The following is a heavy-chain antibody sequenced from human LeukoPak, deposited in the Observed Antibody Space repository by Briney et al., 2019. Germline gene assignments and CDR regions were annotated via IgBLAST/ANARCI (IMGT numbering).Heavy chain of an antibody. J-gene: IGHJ3*02. V-gene: IGHV5-51*01. D-gene: IGHD3-22*01. CDR1: GYSFTNYW. CDR3: ARLSLIDTFDI. Sequence: GESLKISCKGSGYSFTNYWIGWLRQRPGKGLEWMGIIYPGDSDTKYSPSFQDQVTISADKSINTAYLHWRSLKASDTAMYYCARLSLIDTFDIWGLGTVVTVSS. CDR2: IYPGDSDT.